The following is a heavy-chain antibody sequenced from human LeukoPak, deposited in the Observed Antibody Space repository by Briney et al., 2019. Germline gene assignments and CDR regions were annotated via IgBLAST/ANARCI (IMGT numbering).Heavy chain of an antibody. CDR2: IIPIFGTA. D-gene: IGHD3-3*01. CDR3: ARGSFGVDTRTGEGWNY. Sequence: GASVKASCKASGGTFSSYAISWVRQAPGQGLEWMGGIIPIFGTANYAQKFQGRVTITADESTSTAYMELSSLRSEDTAVYYCARGSFGVDTRTGEGWNYWGQGTLVTVSS. V-gene: IGHV1-69*13. CDR1: GGTFSSYA. J-gene: IGHJ4*02.